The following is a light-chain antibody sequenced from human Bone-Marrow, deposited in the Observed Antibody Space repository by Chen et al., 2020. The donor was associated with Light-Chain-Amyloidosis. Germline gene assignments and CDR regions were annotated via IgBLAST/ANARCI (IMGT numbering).Light chain of an antibody. Sequence: QSVLNQPPSASGNPAPRVTISRSGRTSNIGSSFIYWYRHLPGPAPKLLISRDTQRPSGVSDRFSGSKSGTSASLTISGVRSEDEAVYYCATWDFSGSGQGVFGGGTKLTV. CDR1: TSNIGSSF. V-gene: IGLV1-47*01. CDR3: ATWDFSGSGQGV. CDR2: RDT. J-gene: IGLJ3*02.